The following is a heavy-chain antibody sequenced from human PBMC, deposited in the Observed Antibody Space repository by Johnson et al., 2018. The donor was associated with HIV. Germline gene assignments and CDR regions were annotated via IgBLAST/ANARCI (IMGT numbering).Heavy chain of an antibody. CDR2: ISSRGSTI. Sequence: QVQLVESGGGLVKPGGSLRLSCAASGFSFSDYYMTWIRQAPGQGLEWVSYISSRGSTIYYADSLKGRFTISRDNAKNSLYLQVNSLRAEDTAVYYCTKMGALGAFDIWGQGTMVTVSS. V-gene: IGHV3-11*04. D-gene: IGHD3-16*01. CDR1: GFSFSDYY. J-gene: IGHJ3*02. CDR3: TKMGALGAFDI.